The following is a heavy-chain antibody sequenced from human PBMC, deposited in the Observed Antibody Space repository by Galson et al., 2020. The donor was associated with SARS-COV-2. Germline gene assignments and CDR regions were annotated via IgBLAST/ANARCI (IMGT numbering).Heavy chain of an antibody. CDR3: ARSGVGGHDYMDV. V-gene: IGHV1-18*01. CDR1: GYTFTTYG. Sequence: GESLKISCKASGYTFTTYGISWVRQAPGQGLEWMGWISTYHGNTNYAQNLQGRVTLTTDTSTRTAYMELRSLRADDTAVYYCARSGVGGHDYMDVWGEGTTVTISS. D-gene: IGHD1-26*01. J-gene: IGHJ6*03. CDR2: ISTYHGNT.